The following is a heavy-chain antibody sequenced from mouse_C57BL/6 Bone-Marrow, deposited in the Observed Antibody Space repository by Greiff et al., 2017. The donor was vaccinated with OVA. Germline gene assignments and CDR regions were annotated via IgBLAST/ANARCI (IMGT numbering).Heavy chain of an antibody. J-gene: IGHJ2*01. CDR3: ARQYYYGSLDY. Sequence: DVMLVESGGDLVKPGGSLKLSCAASGFTFSSYGMSWVRQTPDKRLEWVATISSGGSYTYYPDSVKGRFTISRDNAKNTLYLQMSSLKTEDTAMYYCARQYYYGSLDYWGQGTTLTVSS. D-gene: IGHD1-1*01. CDR1: GFTFSSYG. CDR2: ISSGGSYT. V-gene: IGHV5-6*02.